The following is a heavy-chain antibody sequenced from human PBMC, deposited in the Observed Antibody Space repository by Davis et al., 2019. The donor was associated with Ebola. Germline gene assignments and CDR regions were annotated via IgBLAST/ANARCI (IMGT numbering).Heavy chain of an antibody. J-gene: IGHJ6*04. CDR2: ISYDGSNK. CDR1: GFTFSSYG. Sequence: GGSLRLSCAASGFTFSSYGMHWVRQAPGKGLEWVAVISYDGSNKYYADSVKGRFTISRDNSKNTLYLQMSSLRPEDTAVYYCAKCPRQTYYYYALDVWGKGTTVTVSS. V-gene: IGHV3-30*18. CDR3: AKCPRQTYYYYALDV.